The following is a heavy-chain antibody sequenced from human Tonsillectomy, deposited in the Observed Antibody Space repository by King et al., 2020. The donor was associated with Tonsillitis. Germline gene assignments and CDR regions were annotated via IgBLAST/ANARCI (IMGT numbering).Heavy chain of an antibody. CDR3: ARVVEGWLQSAISLFDY. D-gene: IGHD5-24*01. CDR2: ISAYNGNT. CDR1: GYTFTSYG. V-gene: IGHV1-18*04. J-gene: IGHJ4*02. Sequence: QLVPSGAEVKKPGASVKVSCKASGYTFTSYGISWVRQAPGQGLEWMGWISAYNGNTNYAQKLQGRVTMTTDTSTSTAYMELRSLRSDDTAVYYCARVVEGWLQSAISLFDYWGQGTLVTVSS.